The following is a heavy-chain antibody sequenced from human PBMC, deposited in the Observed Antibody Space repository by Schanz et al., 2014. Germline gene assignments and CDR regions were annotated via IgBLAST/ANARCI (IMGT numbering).Heavy chain of an antibody. CDR3: AKDFTGSGIFFNS. CDR2: IYSGGST. V-gene: IGHV3-53*01. CDR1: GFTVSDNY. J-gene: IGHJ5*01. Sequence: HLVESGGGLIQPGGSLRLSCAASGFTVSDNYMTWVRQAPGKGLEWVSVIYSGGSTYYADSVKGRFTISRDNSKNTLYLQMNSLRAEDTALYYCAKDFTGSGIFFNSWGQGTLVTVSS. D-gene: IGHD3-10*01.